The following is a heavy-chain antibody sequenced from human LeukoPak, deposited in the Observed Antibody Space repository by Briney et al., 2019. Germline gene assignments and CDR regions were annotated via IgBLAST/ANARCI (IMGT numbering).Heavy chain of an antibody. J-gene: IGHJ2*01. CDR1: GDSVSSNSAA. CDR3: ARVPVVGWNYVSWYFDL. Sequence: SQTLSLTCAIFGDSVSSNSAAWNWIRQSPSRGLEWLGRTYYRSKWYNDYAVSVKSRITVNPDTSKNQLSLQLSSVTPEDTAVYYCARVPVVGWNYVSWYFDLWGRGTLVTVSS. CDR2: TYYRSKWYN. V-gene: IGHV6-1*01. D-gene: IGHD1-7*01.